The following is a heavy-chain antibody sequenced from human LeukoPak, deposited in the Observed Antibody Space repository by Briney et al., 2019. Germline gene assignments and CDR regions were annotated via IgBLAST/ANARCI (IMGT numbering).Heavy chain of an antibody. CDR1: GFTFDDYA. Sequence: PGGSLRLSCAASGFTFDDYAMHWVRQAPGKGLQWVSGISWNSGSINYEDSVKGRFTISRDNAKNFLYLQMNSLRADDTAFYYCAKDTDYFGSGSESLGFAHWGQGTLVTVSS. CDR2: ISWNSGSI. J-gene: IGHJ4*02. CDR3: AKDTDYFGSGSESLGFAH. D-gene: IGHD3-10*01. V-gene: IGHV3-9*01.